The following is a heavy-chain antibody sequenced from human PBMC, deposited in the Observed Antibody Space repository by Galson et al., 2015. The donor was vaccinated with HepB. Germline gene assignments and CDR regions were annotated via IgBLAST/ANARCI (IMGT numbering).Heavy chain of an antibody. D-gene: IGHD3-22*01. J-gene: IGHJ4*02. CDR2: ITSSSTTI. CDR1: GFTFCAYE. Sequence: SLRLSCAASGFTFCAYEMNWVRQAPGKGLEWVSYITSSSTTIYYADSVKGRFTISRDNAKDSLYLQMNSLRAEDTAVYYCARSPDTSGYDYWGQGTLVTVSS. V-gene: IGHV3-48*03. CDR3: ARSPDTSGYDY.